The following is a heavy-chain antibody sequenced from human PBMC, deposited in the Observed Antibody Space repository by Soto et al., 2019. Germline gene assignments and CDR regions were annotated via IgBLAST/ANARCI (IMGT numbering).Heavy chain of an antibody. CDR2: IWYDGSNK. CDR1: GFTFSSYG. Sequence: GGSLRLSCAASGFTFSSYGMHWVRQAPGKGLEWVAVIWYDGSNKYYADSVKGRFTISRDNSKNTLYLQMNSLRAEDTAVYYCAREVGVRMATTQAFDYWGQGTLVTVSS. V-gene: IGHV3-33*01. J-gene: IGHJ4*02. CDR3: AREVGVRMATTQAFDY. D-gene: IGHD5-12*01.